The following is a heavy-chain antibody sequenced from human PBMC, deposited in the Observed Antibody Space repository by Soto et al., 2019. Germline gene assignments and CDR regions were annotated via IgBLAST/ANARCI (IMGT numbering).Heavy chain of an antibody. CDR2: ISWDGGST. V-gene: IGHV3-43D*04. J-gene: IGHJ3*02. D-gene: IGHD3-3*01. CDR3: AKGIKIFGAGPDAFDI. CDR1: GFTFDDYA. Sequence: PGGSLRLSCAASGFTFDDYAMHWVRQAPGKGLEWVSLISWDGGSTYYADSVKGRFTISRDNSKNSLYLQMNSLRAEDTALYYCAKGIKIFGAGPDAFDIWGPGTMVTVSS.